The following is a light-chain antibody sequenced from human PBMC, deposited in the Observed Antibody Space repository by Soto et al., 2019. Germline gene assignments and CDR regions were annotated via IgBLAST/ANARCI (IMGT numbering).Light chain of an antibody. Sequence: DIQMTQSPSTLSASVGDRVTITCRASQSISSWLAWYQQKPGKAPKRLIYKASSLESGVPSRFSGSGSGTEFTLTSSSLQPDDVATYYCQQYNSYPWTFGQGTKVEIK. CDR1: QSISSW. CDR3: QQYNSYPWT. V-gene: IGKV1-5*03. J-gene: IGKJ1*01. CDR2: KAS.